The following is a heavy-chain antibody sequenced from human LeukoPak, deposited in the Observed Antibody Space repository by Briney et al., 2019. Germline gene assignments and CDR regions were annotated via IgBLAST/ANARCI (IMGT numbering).Heavy chain of an antibody. Sequence: GGSLRLSCAAAGFTFTSYTMTWVRQAPGKGPEWVSYISSGSATIYYADSVKGRFTISRDNAKNSLYLQMNSLRAEDTAAYYCARIITMSYYFDYWGQGTLVTVSS. D-gene: IGHD3-10*02. CDR2: ISSGSATI. CDR1: GFTFTSYT. V-gene: IGHV3-48*01. J-gene: IGHJ4*02. CDR3: ARIITMSYYFDY.